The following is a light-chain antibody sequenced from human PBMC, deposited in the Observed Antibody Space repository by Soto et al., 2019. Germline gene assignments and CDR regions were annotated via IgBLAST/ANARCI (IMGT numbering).Light chain of an antibody. CDR1: SSNIGAGYE. Sequence: QSVLTQPPSVSGAPGQRVTISCTGSSSNIGAGYEVHWYQQLPGTAPKLLIYGNSNRPSGVPDRFSGSKSGTSASLAITGLQAGDEADYYCQSFDSSLSGWVFGGGT. CDR2: GNS. J-gene: IGLJ3*02. V-gene: IGLV1-40*01. CDR3: QSFDSSLSGWV.